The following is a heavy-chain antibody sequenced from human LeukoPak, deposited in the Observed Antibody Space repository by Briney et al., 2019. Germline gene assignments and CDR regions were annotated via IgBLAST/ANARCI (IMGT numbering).Heavy chain of an antibody. CDR3: ARVTTVITSFHFDY. D-gene: IGHD4-17*01. CDR2: FYYSGST. V-gene: IGHV4-39*01. Sequence: SETLSLTCTVSDGSISSSSYYWGWIRQPPGKGPEWIGNFYYSGSTYYNPSLKSRVTISVDTSKNQFSLKLSSVTAADTAVYYCARVTTVITSFHFDYWGQGTLVTVSS. J-gene: IGHJ4*02. CDR1: DGSISSSSYY.